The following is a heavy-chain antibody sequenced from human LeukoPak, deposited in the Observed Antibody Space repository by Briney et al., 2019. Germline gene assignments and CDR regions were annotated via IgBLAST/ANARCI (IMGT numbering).Heavy chain of an antibody. Sequence: PGGSLRLSCAASGFTFSSYWMSWVRQAPGKGLEWVSYISSRSNTIYYADSVKGRFTISRDNAKNSLYLHMNSLRSEDTAVYYCARWGRTYNILTGYSYWGQGTLVTVSS. CDR2: ISSRSNTI. CDR3: ARWGRTYNILTGYSY. D-gene: IGHD3-9*01. J-gene: IGHJ4*02. V-gene: IGHV3-48*04. CDR1: GFTFSSYW.